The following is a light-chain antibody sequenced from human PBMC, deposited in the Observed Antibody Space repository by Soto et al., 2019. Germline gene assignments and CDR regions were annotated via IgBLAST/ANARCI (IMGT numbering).Light chain of an antibody. V-gene: IGLV1-44*01. Sequence: VLTQAPSVSGTPGQRVTISCSGSSSNIGSNTVSWYQQVPGTAPKVLIYSNVQRPSGVPDRFSGSKSGTSASLAIGGLQSEDEADYYCAAWDGSLNGWVFGGGTKVTVL. J-gene: IGLJ3*02. CDR3: AAWDGSLNGWV. CDR2: SNV. CDR1: SSNIGSNT.